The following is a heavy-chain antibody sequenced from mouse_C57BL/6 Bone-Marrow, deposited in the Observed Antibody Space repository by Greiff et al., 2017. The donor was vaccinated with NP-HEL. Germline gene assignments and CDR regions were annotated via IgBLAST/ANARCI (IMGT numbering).Heavy chain of an antibody. CDR1: GFNIKDDY. D-gene: IGHD1-1*01. CDR2: IDPENGDT. CDR3: TTSLLAGFAY. J-gene: IGHJ3*01. Sequence: EVKLLESGAELVRPGASVKLSCTASGFNIKDDYMHWVKQRPEQGLEWIGWIDPENGDTEYASKFQGKATITADTASNTAYLQLSSLTSEDTAVDYCTTSLLAGFAYWGQGTLVTVSA. V-gene: IGHV14-4*01.